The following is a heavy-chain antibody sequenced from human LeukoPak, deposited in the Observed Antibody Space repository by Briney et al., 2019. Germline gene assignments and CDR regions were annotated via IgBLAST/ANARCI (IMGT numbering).Heavy chain of an antibody. CDR2: INWNGGST. Sequence: GGSLRLSCAASGFTFDDYGMSWVRQAPGKGLEWVSGINWNGGSTGYADSVKGRFTISRDNAKNSLYLQMNSLRAEDTALYYCARDGQIEGPYYFDYWGQGTLVTVSS. CDR3: ARDGQIEGPYYFDY. CDR1: GFTFDDYG. J-gene: IGHJ4*02. V-gene: IGHV3-20*04.